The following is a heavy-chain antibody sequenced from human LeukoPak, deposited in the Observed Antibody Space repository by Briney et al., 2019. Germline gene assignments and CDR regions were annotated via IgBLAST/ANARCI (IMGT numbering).Heavy chain of an antibody. CDR3: ARYSGSPGAFDI. J-gene: IGHJ3*02. CDR1: GGSISSGSYY. V-gene: IGHV4-61*02. Sequence: SETLSLTCTVSGGSISSGSYYWSWIRQPAGKGLEWIGRIYTSGSTNYNPSLKSRVTISVDTSKNQFSLKLSSVTAADTAVYYCARYSGSPGAFDIWGQGTMVTVSS. D-gene: IGHD1-26*01. CDR2: IYTSGST.